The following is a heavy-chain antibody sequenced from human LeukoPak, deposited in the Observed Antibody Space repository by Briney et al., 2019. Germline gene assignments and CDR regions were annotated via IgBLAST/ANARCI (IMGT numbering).Heavy chain of an antibody. CDR3: ARDPGYESWSPFWGGMDV. CDR2: ITRGGSST. CDR1: GFTFSSSW. J-gene: IGHJ6*04. V-gene: IGHV3-74*01. D-gene: IGHD3-16*01. Sequence: GGSLRLSCAAPGFTFSSSWMHWVRQAPGKGLVWVSRITRGGSSTTYADSVKGRFTTSRDNAKNTLYLQMDSLRDDDTAVYYCARDPGYESWSPFWGGMDVWGNGTTVIVSS.